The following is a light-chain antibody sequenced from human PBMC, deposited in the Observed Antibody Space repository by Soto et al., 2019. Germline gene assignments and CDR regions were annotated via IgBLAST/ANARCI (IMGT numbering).Light chain of an antibody. J-gene: IGKJ3*01. CDR3: LHDYEFPFT. CDR1: QSISSY. CDR2: AAS. V-gene: IGKV1-6*01. Sequence: IRMTQSPSSLSASVGDRVTITCRASQSISSYLNWYQQKPGKVPKLLIYAASSLQSGVPSRFSGSGSGTDFTLTISSLQPEDFATYFCLHDYEFPFTFGPGTKVDI.